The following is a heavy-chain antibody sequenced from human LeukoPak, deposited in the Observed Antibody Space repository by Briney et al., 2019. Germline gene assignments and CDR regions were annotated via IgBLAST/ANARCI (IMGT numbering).Heavy chain of an antibody. CDR3: AKDQAQTRYDFWRGLDY. J-gene: IGHJ4*02. V-gene: IGHV3-23*01. Sequence: PGGSLRLSCAASGFTFSSYAMSWVRQAPVKGLEWVSAISGSGGSTYYADSVKGRFTISRDNSKNTLYLQMNSLRAEDTAVYYCAKDQAQTRYDFWRGLDYWGQGTLVTVSS. CDR1: GFTFSSYA. D-gene: IGHD3-3*01. CDR2: ISGSGGST.